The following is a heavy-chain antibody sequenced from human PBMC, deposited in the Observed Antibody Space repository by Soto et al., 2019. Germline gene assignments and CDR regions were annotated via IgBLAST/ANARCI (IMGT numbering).Heavy chain of an antibody. J-gene: IGHJ4*02. D-gene: IGHD3-22*01. Sequence: PGGSLRLSCAASGFTFSSYDMHWVRQATGKGLEWVSAIGTAGDTYYPGSVKGRFTISRENAKNSLYLQMNSLRAGDTAVYYCARGRNYYDSSGYYWYYFDYWGQGTLVTVSS. CDR3: ARGRNYYDSSGYYWYYFDY. V-gene: IGHV3-13*04. CDR1: GFTFSSYD. CDR2: IGTAGDT.